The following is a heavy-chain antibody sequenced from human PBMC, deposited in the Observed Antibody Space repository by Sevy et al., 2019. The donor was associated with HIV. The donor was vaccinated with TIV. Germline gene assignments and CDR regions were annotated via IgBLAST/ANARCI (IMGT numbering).Heavy chain of an antibody. J-gene: IGHJ5*02. V-gene: IGHV1-69*13. Sequence: ASVKVSCKASGGTFNSYAVTWVRQAPGQGLEWMGGIIPMFGTTNYAQQFQGRVSITADVSTNTVYMELSSLTSEDTAVYYCAEDRVGEVPYCSGGVCRGWFDPWGQRTLVTVSS. CDR1: GGTFNSYA. CDR2: IIPMFGTT. D-gene: IGHD2-8*02. CDR3: AEDRVGEVPYCSGGVCRGWFDP.